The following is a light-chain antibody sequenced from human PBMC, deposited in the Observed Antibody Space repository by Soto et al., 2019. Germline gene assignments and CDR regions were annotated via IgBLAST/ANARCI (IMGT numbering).Light chain of an antibody. CDR3: QQSYSTPPWK. CDR1: QSISSY. V-gene: IGKV1-39*01. J-gene: IGKJ1*01. CDR2: AAS. Sequence: DIRMTQSPSSLSASVGDRVTITCRASQSISSYLNWYQQKPGKAPKLLIYAASSLQSGVPSRFSGSGSGTDFTLTISSLQPEDFATYYCQQSYSTPPWKFGQGTKVEIK.